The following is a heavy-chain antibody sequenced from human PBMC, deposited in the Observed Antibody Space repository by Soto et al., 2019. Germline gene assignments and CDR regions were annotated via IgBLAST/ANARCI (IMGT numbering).Heavy chain of an antibody. CDR1: GFTVSSNY. V-gene: IGHV3-66*01. D-gene: IGHD3-9*01. CDR3: ARDDPPRYYDILTGYDYYYYGMDV. J-gene: IGHJ6*02. CDR2: IYSGGST. Sequence: GGSLRLSCAASGFTVSSNYMSWVRQAPGKGLEWVSVIYSGGSTYYADSVKGRFTISRDNSKNTLYLQMNSLRAEDTAVYYCARDDPPRYYDILTGYDYYYYGMDVWGQGTTVTVSS.